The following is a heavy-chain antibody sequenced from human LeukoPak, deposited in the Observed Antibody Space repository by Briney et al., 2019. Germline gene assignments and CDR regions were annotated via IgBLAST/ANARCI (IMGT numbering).Heavy chain of an antibody. Sequence: PGGSLRLSCAASGFTFSSYAMSWVRQAPGKGLEWVSAISGSGGSTYYADSVKGRFTISRDNSKNTLYLQMNSLRAEDTAVYYCAKDRGITMIVVATTTFDYWGQGTLVTVSS. J-gene: IGHJ4*02. D-gene: IGHD3-22*01. CDR3: AKDRGITMIVVATTTFDY. CDR2: ISGSGGST. CDR1: GFTFSSYA. V-gene: IGHV3-23*01.